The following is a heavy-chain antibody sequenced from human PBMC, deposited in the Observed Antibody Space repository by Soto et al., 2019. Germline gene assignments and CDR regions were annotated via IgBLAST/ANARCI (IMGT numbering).Heavy chain of an antibody. Sequence: ETLSLTCTVYGGSISSYYWSWIRQPPGKGLEWIGYIYYSGSTNYNPSLKRRVTISVDTSKNQFSLKLSSVTAADTAVYSCPRXXXXXXXXXXYDAFXICGQGTMX. V-gene: IGHV4-59*08. CDR2: IYYSGST. CDR1: GGSISSYY. CDR3: PRXXXXXXXXXXYDAFXI. J-gene: IGHJ3*02.